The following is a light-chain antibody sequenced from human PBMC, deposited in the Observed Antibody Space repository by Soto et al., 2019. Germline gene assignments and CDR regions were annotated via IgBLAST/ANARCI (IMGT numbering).Light chain of an antibody. J-gene: IGKJ5*01. CDR3: QQRSNWPQEIT. CDR1: QNIGTY. Sequence: EVLLTQSPATLSVSPGERGTLSCGASQNIGTYLAWYQHKPGKAPSVLIFGASTRANGVPDRFSGSGSGTDFTLTVSSLEPEDFALYYCQQRSNWPQEITFGQGTRLEIK. V-gene: IGKV3-11*01. CDR2: GAS.